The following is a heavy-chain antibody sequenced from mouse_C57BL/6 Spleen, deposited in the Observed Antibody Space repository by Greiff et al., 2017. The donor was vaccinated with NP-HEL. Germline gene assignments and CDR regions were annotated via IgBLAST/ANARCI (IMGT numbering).Heavy chain of an antibody. CDR1: GFSLTSYG. Sequence: VQLKESGPGLVQPSQSLSITCTVSGFSLTSYGVHWVRQPPGKGLEWLGVIWSGGSTDYNAAFISRLSISKDNSKSQVFFKMNSLQADDTAIYYCAKNKDGSSYYAMDYWGQGTSVTVSS. D-gene: IGHD1-1*01. CDR3: AKNKDGSSYYAMDY. CDR2: IWSGGST. V-gene: IGHV2-4*01. J-gene: IGHJ4*01.